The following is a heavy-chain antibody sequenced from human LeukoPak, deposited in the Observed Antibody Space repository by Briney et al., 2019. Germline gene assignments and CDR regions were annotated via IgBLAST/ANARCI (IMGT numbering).Heavy chain of an antibody. Sequence: PSETLSLTCTVSGGSISSYYWSWIRQPPGKGLEWIGYIYYSGSTNYNPSLKSRVTISVDTSKNQFSLKLSSVTAADTAVYFCARTFDSALATAFDCWGQGTLVTVSS. CDR1: GGSISSYY. CDR3: ARTFDSALATAFDC. J-gene: IGHJ4*02. V-gene: IGHV4-59*01. D-gene: IGHD5-18*01. CDR2: IYYSGST.